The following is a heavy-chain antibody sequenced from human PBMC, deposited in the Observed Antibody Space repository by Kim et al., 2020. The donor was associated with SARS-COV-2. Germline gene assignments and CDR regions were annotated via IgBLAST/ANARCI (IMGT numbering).Heavy chain of an antibody. Sequence: TNHEQKLQGRVTMTTDTSTSTAYMELRSLRSDDTAVYYCARDSGYDGIDYWGQGTLVTVSS. CDR2: T. V-gene: IGHV1-18*01. CDR3: ARDSGYDGIDY. D-gene: IGHD5-12*01. J-gene: IGHJ4*02.